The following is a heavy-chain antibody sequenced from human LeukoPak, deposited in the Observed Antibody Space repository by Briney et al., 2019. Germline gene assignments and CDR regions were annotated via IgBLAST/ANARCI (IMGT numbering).Heavy chain of an antibody. V-gene: IGHV4-30-2*01. J-gene: IGHJ5*02. D-gene: IGHD1-26*01. CDR2: IYHSGST. Sequence: PSETLSLTCTVSGGSISSGGYYWSWIRQPPGKGLEWIGYIYHSGSTYYNPSLKSRVTISVDRSKNQFSLKLSSVTAADTAVYYCARDVAVGANVGDSWFDPWGQGTLVTVSS. CDR3: ARDVAVGANVGDSWFDP. CDR1: GGSISSGGYY.